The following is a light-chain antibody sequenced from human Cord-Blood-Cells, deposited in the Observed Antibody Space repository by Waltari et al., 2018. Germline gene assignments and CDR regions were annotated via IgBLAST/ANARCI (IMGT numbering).Light chain of an antibody. J-gene: IGLJ2*01. CDR1: SSDVGSYNL. CDR2: EGS. Sequence: QSALTQPASVSGSPGQSITISCTGTSSDVGSYNLVSWYQQHPGKAPKLMIYEGSKRPSGVSNRSAGSKSGNTASLTISGLQAEDEADYYCCSYAGSSTVVFGGGTMLTVL. V-gene: IGLV2-23*01. CDR3: CSYAGSSTVV.